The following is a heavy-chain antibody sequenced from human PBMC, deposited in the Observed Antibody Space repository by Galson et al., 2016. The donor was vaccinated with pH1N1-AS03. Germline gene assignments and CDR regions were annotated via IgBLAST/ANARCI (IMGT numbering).Heavy chain of an antibody. Sequence: SLRLSCAASGFGVSGNAMTWVRQAPGKGLEWVSSIGSDLKTHYANSVKGRFSISKDNSKNTVYLQMDSLGAEDTALYYCAKDLFWMSAMDVWGQGTTVTVSS. CDR3: AKDLFWMSAMDV. CDR2: IGSDLKT. V-gene: IGHV3-23*01. D-gene: IGHD1-1*01. J-gene: IGHJ6*02. CDR1: GFGVSGNA.